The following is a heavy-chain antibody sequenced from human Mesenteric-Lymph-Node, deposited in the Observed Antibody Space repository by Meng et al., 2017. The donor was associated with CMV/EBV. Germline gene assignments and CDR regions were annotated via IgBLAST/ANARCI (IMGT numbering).Heavy chain of an antibody. J-gene: IGHJ6*02. D-gene: IGHD2-15*01. CDR1: GFTFDSYA. CDR2: ISGGGAST. Sequence: GESLKISCVVSGFTFDSYAMTWVRRTPEGLEWVSAISGGGASTYYADSVKGRFIISRDNSKNTLFLEMYSLRGDDTALYYCAKDRILCSGDSCYSRYYYDFGMDVWGLGTTVTVSS. CDR3: AKDRILCSGDSCYSRYYYDFGMDV. V-gene: IGHV3-23*01.